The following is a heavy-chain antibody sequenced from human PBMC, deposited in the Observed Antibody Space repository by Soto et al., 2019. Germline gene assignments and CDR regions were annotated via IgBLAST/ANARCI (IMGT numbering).Heavy chain of an antibody. D-gene: IGHD5-12*01. CDR2: IQYDGSKE. CDR1: GFTFSRYG. V-gene: IGHV3-33*01. Sequence: QVQMVESGGGVVQPGRSLRLSCAASGFTFSRYGMHWVRQAPGKGLEWVAGIQYDGSKEYYADSVKGQFTFSKEISRNTLYLQMTSLRVEDTAVYYCARDGYNPGPYFDYWGQGVLVIVSS. CDR3: ARDGYNPGPYFDY. J-gene: IGHJ4*02.